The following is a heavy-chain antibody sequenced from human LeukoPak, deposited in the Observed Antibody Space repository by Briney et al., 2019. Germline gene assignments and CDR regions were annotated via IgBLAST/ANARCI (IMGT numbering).Heavy chain of an antibody. CDR3: AGETLRGFDY. CDR2: IISDGSLT. Sequence: GGSLRLSCAASGFTFDDYAMHWVRQAPGKGLVWVSRIISDGSLTGYADSVKGRFTISRDNAKNTLYLQMNSLRAEDTAVYFCAGETLRGFDYWGQGTLVTVSS. J-gene: IGHJ4*02. CDR1: GFTFDDYA. V-gene: IGHV3-74*01.